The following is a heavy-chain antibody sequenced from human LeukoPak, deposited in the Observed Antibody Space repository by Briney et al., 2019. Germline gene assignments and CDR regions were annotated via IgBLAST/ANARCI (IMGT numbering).Heavy chain of an antibody. CDR3: ARDGGQRFDY. D-gene: IGHD3-16*01. V-gene: IGHV3-33*01. J-gene: IGHJ4*02. CDR1: GFTFSSYG. Sequence: GRSLRLSCAASGFTFSSYGMHWVRQAPGKGLEWVAVIWYGGSNKYYADSVKGRFTISRDNSKNTLYLQMNSLRAEDTAVYYCARDGGQRFDYWGQGTLVTVSS. CDR2: IWYGGSNK.